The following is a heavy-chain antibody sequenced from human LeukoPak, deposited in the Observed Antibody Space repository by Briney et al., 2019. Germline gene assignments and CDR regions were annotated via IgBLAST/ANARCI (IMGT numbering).Heavy chain of an antibody. CDR2: INHSGST. D-gene: IGHD6-19*01. CDR1: GGSFSGYY. Sequence: SETLSLTCAVYGGSFSGYYWSWIRQPPGKGLEWIEEINHSGSTNYNPSLKSRVTISVDTSKNQFSLKLSSVTAADTAVYYCARVSGRVAVAGPMDVWGKGTTVTISS. J-gene: IGHJ6*03. CDR3: ARVSGRVAVAGPMDV. V-gene: IGHV4-34*01.